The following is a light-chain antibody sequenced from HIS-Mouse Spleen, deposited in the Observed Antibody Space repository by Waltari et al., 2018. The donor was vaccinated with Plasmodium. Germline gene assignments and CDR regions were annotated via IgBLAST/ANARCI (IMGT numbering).Light chain of an antibody. CDR1: SSDVGSYNL. V-gene: IGLV2-23*01. CDR2: EGS. J-gene: IGLJ2*01. CDR3: CSYACSSSVV. Sequence: QSALTQPASVSGSPGQSITISCTGTSSDVGSYNLVPWYKQHPGKAPKLMIYEGSQRPSGVSKRFRGSKSGNTASLTLSGLQAEDEADYYCCSYACSSSVVFGGGTKLTVL.